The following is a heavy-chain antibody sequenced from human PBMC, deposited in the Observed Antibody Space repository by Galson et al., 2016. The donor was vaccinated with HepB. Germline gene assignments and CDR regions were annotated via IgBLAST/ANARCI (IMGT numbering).Heavy chain of an antibody. D-gene: IGHD3-22*01. CDR2: IIPTFHTP. Sequence: SVKVSCKASGGTFGTSSISWLRQAPGQGLEWMGGIIPTFHTPNYAQRFQGRMTITADESTTTVYVDLSSLTSEDTAVYFCARVHSDSSGYPNYFDYWGLGTMVTVSS. CDR1: GGTFGTSS. J-gene: IGHJ3*01. V-gene: IGHV1-69*13. CDR3: ARVHSDSSGYPNYFDY.